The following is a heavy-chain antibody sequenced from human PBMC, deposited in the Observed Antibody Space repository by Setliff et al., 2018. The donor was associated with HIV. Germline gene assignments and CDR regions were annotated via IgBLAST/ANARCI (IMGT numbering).Heavy chain of an antibody. CDR1: GGSISTGGYY. CDR2: IYNSGGT. D-gene: IGHD3-3*01. V-gene: IGHV4-31*03. J-gene: IGHJ3*02. CDR3: ARVPRITTLRNAFDI. Sequence: SETLSLTCTVSGGSISTGGYYWSWIRQHPGKGLEWIGYIYNSGGTYYNPSLKSRVTISIATSKNQFSLKLSSVTAADTAIYYCARVPRITTLRNAFDIWGQGTMVTVSS.